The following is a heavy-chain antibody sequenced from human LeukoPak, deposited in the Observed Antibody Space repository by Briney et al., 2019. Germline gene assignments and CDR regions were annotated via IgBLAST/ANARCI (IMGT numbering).Heavy chain of an antibody. CDR1: GYTLTELS. CDR3: ATVPLKSFSQTQEYFQH. J-gene: IGHJ1*01. CDR2: FDPEDGET. V-gene: IGHV1-24*01. Sequence: ASVTVSCTVSGYTLTELSMHWVRQAPGKGLEWMGGFDPEDGETIYAQKFQGRVTMTEDTSTDTAYMELSSLRSEDTAVYYCATVPLKSFSQTQEYFQHWGQGTLVTVSS.